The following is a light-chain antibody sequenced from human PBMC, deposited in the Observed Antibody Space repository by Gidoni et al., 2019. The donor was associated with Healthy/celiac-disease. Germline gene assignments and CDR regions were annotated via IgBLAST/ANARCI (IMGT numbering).Light chain of an antibody. CDR1: TSLLHSNGYNY. Sequence: DIVMTQSPLSLPVTPGEPASISCRSSTSLLHSNGYNYLDWYLQKPGQSPQLLIYLGSNRASGVPDRFSGSGSGTEFTLKISRVEAEDVGVYYCMQALQTPLTFGGGTKVEIK. J-gene: IGKJ4*01. CDR2: LGS. V-gene: IGKV2-28*01. CDR3: MQALQTPLT.